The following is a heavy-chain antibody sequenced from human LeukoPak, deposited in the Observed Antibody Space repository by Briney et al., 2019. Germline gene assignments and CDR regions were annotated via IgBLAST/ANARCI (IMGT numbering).Heavy chain of an antibody. Sequence: GGSLRLSCAASGFTFSSYAMSWVRQAPGKGLEWVSAISGSGGSTCYADSVKGRFTISRDNSKNTLYLQMNSLRAEDTAVYYCAKALHAYDILTGYQNWFDPWGQGTLATVSS. CDR3: AKALHAYDILTGYQNWFDP. D-gene: IGHD3-9*01. J-gene: IGHJ5*02. CDR1: GFTFSSYA. V-gene: IGHV3-23*01. CDR2: ISGSGGST.